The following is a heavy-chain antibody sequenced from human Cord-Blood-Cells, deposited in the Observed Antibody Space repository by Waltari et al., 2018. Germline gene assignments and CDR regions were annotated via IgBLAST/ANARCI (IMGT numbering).Heavy chain of an antibody. D-gene: IGHD4-4*01. V-gene: IGHV3-30*18. CDR1: GFTFSSYG. CDR3: AKEDYSNYYYYYYGMDV. J-gene: IGHJ6*02. CDR2: ISYDGSNK. Sequence: QVQLVESGGGVVQPGRSLRLSCEASGFTFSSYGMQWVRQAPGKGLGWVAVISYDGSNKYYADSVKGRFTISRDNSKNTLYLQMNSLRAEDTAVYYCAKEDYSNYYYYYYGMDVWGQGTTVTVSS.